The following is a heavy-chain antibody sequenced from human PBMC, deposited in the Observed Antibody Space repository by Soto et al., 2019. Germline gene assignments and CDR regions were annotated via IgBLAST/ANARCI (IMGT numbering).Heavy chain of an antibody. J-gene: IGHJ6*02. V-gene: IGHV1-18*01. Sequence: QVQLVQSGAEVKKPGASVKGSCKPSGYTFTSYGIRWVRQAPGQGLEWMGWISAYNGNTNYAQKLQGRVTMTTDTATSRAYMELRSLRSDDTAVYYCVRDGELRYFDWAYCYYGMDVWGQGTTVTVSS. CDR2: ISAYNGNT. CDR3: VRDGELRYFDWAYCYYGMDV. D-gene: IGHD3-9*01. CDR1: GYTFTSYG.